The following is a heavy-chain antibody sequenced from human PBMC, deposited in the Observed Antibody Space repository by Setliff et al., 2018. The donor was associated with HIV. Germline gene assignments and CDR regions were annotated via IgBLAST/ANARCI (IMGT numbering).Heavy chain of an antibody. Sequence: PGGSLRLSCAVSGFTFRSDWMSWLRQAPGKGLEWVANIKEDGSEKYYVDSVRGRFTVSRDNAKNSLYLQMNSLRVADTAIYYCARQNGALNYWGQGTLVTVSS. J-gene: IGHJ4*02. V-gene: IGHV3-7*03. CDR1: GFTFRSDW. CDR2: IKEDGSEK. D-gene: IGHD2-8*01. CDR3: ARQNGALNY.